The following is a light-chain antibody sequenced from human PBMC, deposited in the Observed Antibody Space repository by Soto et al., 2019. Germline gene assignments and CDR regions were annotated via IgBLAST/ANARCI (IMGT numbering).Light chain of an antibody. CDR2: GAS. V-gene: IGKV4-1*01. CDR1: ESILYSSNNNNY. Sequence: DIVMTQSPDSLAWSSPEGATINSKSSESILYSSNNNNYLAWYQQKPGQAPRLLIYGASSRATGIPDRFSGTGSGTEFTLTISSLKSEDYAVYYCHQYTNWLTFGGGTKVDIK. J-gene: IGKJ4*01. CDR3: HQYTNWLT.